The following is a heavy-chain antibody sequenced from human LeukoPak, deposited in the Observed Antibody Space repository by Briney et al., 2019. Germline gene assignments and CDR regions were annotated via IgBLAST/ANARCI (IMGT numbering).Heavy chain of an antibody. Sequence: GGSLRLSCAASGLTFSGSAMHWVRQASGKGLEWVGRIRSKANSYATAYAASVKGRFTISRDDSKNTAYLQMNSLKTEDTAVYYCTRRSNGRYGDYVDYWGQGTLVTVSS. V-gene: IGHV3-73*01. J-gene: IGHJ4*02. D-gene: IGHD2-8*01. CDR1: GLTFSGSA. CDR2: IRSKANSYAT. CDR3: TRRSNGRYGDYVDY.